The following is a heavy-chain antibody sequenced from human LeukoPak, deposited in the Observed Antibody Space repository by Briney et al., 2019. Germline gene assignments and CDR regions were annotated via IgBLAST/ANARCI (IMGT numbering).Heavy chain of an antibody. CDR2: MNPNSGNT. D-gene: IGHD6-13*01. J-gene: IGHJ4*02. V-gene: IGHV1-8*01. CDR3: ARQIARGYYFDY. CDR1: GYTFTSYD. Sequence: ASVKVSCKDSGYTFTSYDINWVRQATGQGLEWMGWMNPNSGNTGYAQKFQGRVTMTRNTSISTAYMELSSLRSEDTAVYYCARQIARGYYFDYWGQGTLVTVSS.